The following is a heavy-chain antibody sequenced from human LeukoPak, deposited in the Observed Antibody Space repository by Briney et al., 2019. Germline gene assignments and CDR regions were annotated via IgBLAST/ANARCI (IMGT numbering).Heavy chain of an antibody. Sequence: GASVKVSCKASGYTFTSSGVTCVRQAPGQGLEWMGWISAYNGDTNYAQKLQDRVIMTTDTPTSTAYMELRSLISDDTAVYYCARDLTRAGVKWFDPWGQGTLVTVSS. CDR2: ISAYNGDT. V-gene: IGHV1-18*01. J-gene: IGHJ5*02. CDR1: GYTFTSSG. D-gene: IGHD1-14*01. CDR3: ARDLTRAGVKWFDP.